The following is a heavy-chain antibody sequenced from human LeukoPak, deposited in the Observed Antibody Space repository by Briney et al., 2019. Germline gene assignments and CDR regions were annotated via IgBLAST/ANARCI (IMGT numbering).Heavy chain of an antibody. V-gene: IGHV3-66*01. CDR3: ARDGYDFWSGRTLYYFDY. D-gene: IGHD3-3*01. CDR1: EFIVSINY. CDR2: IYSRGDT. J-gene: IGHJ4*02. Sequence: GGSLRLSCAASEFIVSINYMTWVRQAPGKGLEWVSLIYSRGDTKYADSVKGRFTISRDNAKNSLYLQMNSLRAEDTAVYYCARDGYDFWSGRTLYYFDYWGQGTLVTVSS.